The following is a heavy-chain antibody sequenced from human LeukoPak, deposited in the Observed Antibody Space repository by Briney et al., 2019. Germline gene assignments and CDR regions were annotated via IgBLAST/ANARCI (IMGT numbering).Heavy chain of an antibody. V-gene: IGHV3-7*04. Sequence: PGGSLRLSCAVSGFTFSSNWMSRVPQAPGKGLEGVANINHDGSEKYYVDSGKGPFTISRDKAKNSLYLQMNSLRAEDTAVYYCARELPYLWGQGTLVTVSS. J-gene: IGHJ4*02. CDR1: GFTFSSNW. CDR2: INHDGSEK. CDR3: ARELPYL.